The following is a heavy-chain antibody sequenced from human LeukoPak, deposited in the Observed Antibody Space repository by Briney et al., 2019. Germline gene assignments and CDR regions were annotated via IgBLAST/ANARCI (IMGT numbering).Heavy chain of an antibody. Sequence: ASVKVTCKASGYTFTRNPMHWVRQAPGQRLEWMGWINAGNGNTKYSQKFQGRVTITRDTSASTAYMELSSLRSEDTAVYYCARGTYYDFWSGYWFDYWGQGTLVTVSS. J-gene: IGHJ4*02. V-gene: IGHV1-3*01. D-gene: IGHD3-3*01. CDR2: INAGNGNT. CDR3: ARGTYYDFWSGYWFDY. CDR1: GYTFTRNP.